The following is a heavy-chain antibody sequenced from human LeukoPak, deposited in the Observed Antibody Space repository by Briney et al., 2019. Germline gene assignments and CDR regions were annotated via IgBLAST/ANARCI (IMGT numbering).Heavy chain of an antibody. CDR3: ARARYNWNDGGWFDP. CDR1: GGSISSGTYY. CDR2: IYTSGST. V-gene: IGHV4-61*02. Sequence: PSQTLSLTCTVSGGSISSGTYYWRWIRQPAGKGLEWIGRIYTSGSTNYNPSLKSRVTISVDTSENLFSLMLSSVTAADTAVYYCARARYNWNDGGWFDPWGQGTLITVSS. D-gene: IGHD1-1*01. J-gene: IGHJ5*02.